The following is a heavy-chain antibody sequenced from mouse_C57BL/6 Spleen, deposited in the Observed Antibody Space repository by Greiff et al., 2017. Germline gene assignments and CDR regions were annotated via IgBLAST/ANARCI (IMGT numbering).Heavy chain of an antibody. V-gene: IGHV12-3*01. J-gene: IGHJ2*01. CDR2: ITHSGET. D-gene: IGHD2-3*01. CDR3: AGDTDGYYYFDY. CDR1: GFPITSGYY. Sequence: QVQLQQSGPGLVKPSQSLFLTCSITGFPITSGYYWIWIRQSPGKPLEWMGYITHSGETFYNPSLQSPISITRETSKNQFFLQLNSVTTEDTAMYYCAGDTDGYYYFDYWGQGTTLTVSS.